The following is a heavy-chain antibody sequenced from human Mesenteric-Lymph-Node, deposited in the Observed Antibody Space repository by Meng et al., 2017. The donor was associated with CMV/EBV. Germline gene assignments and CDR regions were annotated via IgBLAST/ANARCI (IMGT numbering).Heavy chain of an antibody. Sequence: SETLSLTCTVSGYSISSGYYWGWIRQPPGKGLEWIGSIYHSGSTYYNPSLKSRVTISVDTSKNQFSLKLSSVTAADTAVYYCARGASRTSLGYWGQGTLVTVSS. CDR3: ARGASRTSLGY. V-gene: IGHV4-38-2*02. J-gene: IGHJ4*02. CDR2: IYHSGST. D-gene: IGHD2-2*01. CDR1: GYSISSGYY.